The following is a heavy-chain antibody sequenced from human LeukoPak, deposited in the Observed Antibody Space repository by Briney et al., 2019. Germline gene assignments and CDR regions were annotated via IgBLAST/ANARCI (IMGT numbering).Heavy chain of an antibody. Sequence: SETLSLTCTVSGVSVNNRTYYWAWIRQPPGKGLEWIGSMYYSGSTYYNPSLKSRVTISVDTSKNQFSLQLSSVTAADTAVYYCARATSFGFEYFQHWGQGTLVTVSS. CDR1: GVSVNNRTYY. CDR2: MYYSGST. CDR3: ARATSFGFEYFQH. V-gene: IGHV4-39*07. J-gene: IGHJ1*01. D-gene: IGHD3-10*01.